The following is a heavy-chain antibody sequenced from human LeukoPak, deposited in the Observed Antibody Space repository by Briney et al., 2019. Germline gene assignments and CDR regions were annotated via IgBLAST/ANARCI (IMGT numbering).Heavy chain of an antibody. CDR1: AGSISSSSHH. J-gene: IGHJ4*02. CDR2: IYYGRTT. Sequence: SETLSLTCTVSAGSISSSSHHWCWIRQSPGKGREWIGSIYYGRTTYYNPSLNSRVTISVVTSKNQFSLQLNSVTAADTAVYYCVRHDGRGGATMGALDSWGQGSLVTVSS. V-gene: IGHV4-39*01. CDR3: VRHDGRGGATMGALDS. D-gene: IGHD5-12*01.